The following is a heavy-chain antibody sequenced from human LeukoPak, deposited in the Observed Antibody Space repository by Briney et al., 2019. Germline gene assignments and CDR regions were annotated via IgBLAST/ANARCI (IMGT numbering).Heavy chain of an antibody. CDR3: AREVSWSYYYYYMDV. V-gene: IGHV3-48*03. CDR2: MSGSGSCI. CDR1: GFAFSSYE. Sequence: GGSLRLSCAASGFAFSSYEMHWVRQAPGKGLEWVSYMSGSGSCISYADSVKGRFTISRDNAKNSLYLQMNSLRAEDTAVYYCAREVSWSYYYYYMDVWGKGTTVTVSS. D-gene: IGHD3-3*01. J-gene: IGHJ6*03.